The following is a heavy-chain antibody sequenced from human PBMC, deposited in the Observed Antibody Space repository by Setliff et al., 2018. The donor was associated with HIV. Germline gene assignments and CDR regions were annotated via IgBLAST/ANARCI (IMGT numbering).Heavy chain of an antibody. Sequence: ASVKVSCKSSGYTFTTYGLSWVRKAPGQGLEWMGWISTYSDETSYAQNLQGRVTMTTDTSTNTAYLELRSLRFDDTAVYYCARGYYNSGNYFEYWGQGTLVTVSS. J-gene: IGHJ4*02. CDR1: GYTFTTYG. D-gene: IGHD3-10*01. V-gene: IGHV1-18*01. CDR2: ISTYSDET. CDR3: ARGYYNSGNYFEY.